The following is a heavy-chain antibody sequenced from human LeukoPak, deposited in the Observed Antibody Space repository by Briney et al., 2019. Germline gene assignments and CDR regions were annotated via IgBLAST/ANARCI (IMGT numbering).Heavy chain of an antibody. D-gene: IGHD3-22*01. CDR2: IYPRDSDT. V-gene: IGHV5-51*01. Sequence: GESLKISCKGSGYSFTSYWIGWVRQMPGKGLECMGIIYPRDSDTRYSPSFQGQVTISGDTSISTAYLQWSSLKASDTAMYYCAGSGYDSSGYSEPHAFDIWGQRTMVTVSS. CDR1: GYSFTSYW. CDR3: AGSGYDSSGYSEPHAFDI. J-gene: IGHJ3*02.